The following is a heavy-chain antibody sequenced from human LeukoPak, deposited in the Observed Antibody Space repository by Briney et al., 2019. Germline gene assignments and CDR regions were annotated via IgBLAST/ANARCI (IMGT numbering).Heavy chain of an antibody. J-gene: IGHJ4*02. Sequence: PGGSLRLSCAASGFTFSRYSMNWARQAPGKGLEWVSSISSSSSYIYYTDSVKGRFTISRDNAKNSLYLQMNSLRAEDTAMYYCARDAGAGWELLGRNDYWGQGTLVTVSS. V-gene: IGHV3-21*01. CDR3: ARDAGAGWELLGRNDY. CDR1: GFTFSRYS. CDR2: ISSSSSYI. D-gene: IGHD1-26*01.